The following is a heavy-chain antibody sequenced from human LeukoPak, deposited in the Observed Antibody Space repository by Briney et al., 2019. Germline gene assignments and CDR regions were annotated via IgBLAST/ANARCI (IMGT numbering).Heavy chain of an antibody. CDR3: ARDQRSESYYPWGWFDP. Sequence: PGGSLRLSCAASGFAVSTNYLSWVRQAPGKGLEWVSVIYSDGSTYYTDSVKGRVTISRDNSKNILYLQMNSLRPEDTAVYYCARDQRSESYYPWGWFDPWGQGTLVTVSS. CDR2: IYSDGST. J-gene: IGHJ5*02. CDR1: GFAVSTNY. D-gene: IGHD1-26*01. V-gene: IGHV3-66*02.